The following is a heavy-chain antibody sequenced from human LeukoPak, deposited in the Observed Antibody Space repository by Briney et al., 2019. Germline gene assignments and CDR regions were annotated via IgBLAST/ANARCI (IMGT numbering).Heavy chain of an antibody. V-gene: IGHV3-23*01. J-gene: IGHJ3*02. CDR1: GFAFRSYS. CDR3: AKDLHDYGDWVDAFDI. CDR2: ISGSGAST. D-gene: IGHD4-17*01. Sequence: PGGSLRLSCAASGFAFRSYSMSWVRQAPGKGLEWVSAISGSGASTYYADSVKGRFTISRDNSKNTLYLQMNSLRAEDTAVYYCAKDLHDYGDWVDAFDIWGQGTMVTVSS.